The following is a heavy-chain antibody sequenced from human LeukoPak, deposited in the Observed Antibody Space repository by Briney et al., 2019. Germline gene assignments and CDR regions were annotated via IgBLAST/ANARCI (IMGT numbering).Heavy chain of an antibody. J-gene: IGHJ4*02. CDR2: INHSGST. Sequence: SETLSLTCAVYGGSFSGYYWSWIRQPPGKGLEWIGEINHSGSTNYNPSLKSRVTISVDTSKNQFSLKLSSVTAADTAVYYCARGLDSRGLGGYFDYWGQGTLVTVSS. D-gene: IGHD3-10*01. CDR1: GGSFSGYY. CDR3: ARGLDSRGLGGYFDY. V-gene: IGHV4-34*01.